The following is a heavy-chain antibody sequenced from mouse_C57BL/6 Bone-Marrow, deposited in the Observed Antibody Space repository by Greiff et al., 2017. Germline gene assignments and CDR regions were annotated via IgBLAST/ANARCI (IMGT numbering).Heavy chain of an antibody. D-gene: IGHD6-1*01. CDR2: IDPEDGET. CDR3: ARCPGYYAMDY. V-gene: IGHV14-2*01. Sequence: VQLKQSGAELVKPGASVKLSCTASGFNIKDYYMPWVKQRTEQGLEWIGRIDPEDGETKYAPKFQGKATITADTSSNTAYLQLSSLTSEDTAVYYCARCPGYYAMDYWGQGTSVTVSS. CDR1: GFNIKDYY. J-gene: IGHJ4*01.